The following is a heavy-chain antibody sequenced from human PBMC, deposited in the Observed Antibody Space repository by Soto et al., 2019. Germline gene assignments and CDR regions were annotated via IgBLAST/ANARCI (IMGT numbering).Heavy chain of an antibody. CDR2: IYHSGST. V-gene: IGHV4-30-2*01. CDR1: GGSISSGGYS. Sequence: SETLSLTCAVSGGSISSGGYSWSWIRQPPGKGLEWIGYIYHSGSTYYNPSLKSRVTISVDRSKNQFSLKLSSVTAADTAVYYCASGLVTTLHYWGQGSLVTVSS. CDR3: ASGLVTTLHY. D-gene: IGHD4-17*01. J-gene: IGHJ4*02.